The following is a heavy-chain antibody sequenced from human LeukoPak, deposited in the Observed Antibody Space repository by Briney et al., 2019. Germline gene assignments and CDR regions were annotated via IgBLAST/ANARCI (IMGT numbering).Heavy chain of an antibody. CDR3: AREKGRSTGFGFDY. CDR2: IWYDGSNK. V-gene: IGHV3-33*01. D-gene: IGHD1-14*01. J-gene: IGHJ4*02. Sequence: PGRSLRLSCAASGFTFSSYGMHWVRQAPGKGLEWVAVIWYDGSNKYYADSVKGRFTISRDNSKNTLYPQMNSLRAEDTAVYYCAREKGRSTGFGFDYWGQGTLVTVSS. CDR1: GFTFSSYG.